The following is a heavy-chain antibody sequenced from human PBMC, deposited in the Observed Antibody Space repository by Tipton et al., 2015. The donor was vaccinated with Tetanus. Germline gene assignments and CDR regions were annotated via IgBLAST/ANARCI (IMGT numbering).Heavy chain of an antibody. J-gene: IGHJ3*01. V-gene: IGHV4-59*01. CDR3: ARRSYCSSSRCFDAFDL. D-gene: IGHD2-2*01. CDR2: IFHSGST. Sequence: TLSLTCTVSGDSITSSYWSWIRQPPGKGLEWIGYIFHSGSTNYSPSLKSRVAISMDTSKNQISLKLSSVTAADTAVYYCARRSYCSSSRCFDAFDLWGQGTMVTVSS. CDR1: GDSITSSY.